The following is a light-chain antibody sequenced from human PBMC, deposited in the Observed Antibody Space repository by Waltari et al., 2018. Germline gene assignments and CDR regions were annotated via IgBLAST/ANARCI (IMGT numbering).Light chain of an antibody. CDR1: NSNIGKYN. V-gene: IGLV1-47*01. Sequence: QSVPTQPPSASGNPGQRLTISCSGSNSNIGKYNVYWYQQGAGTAPKLLIYGNKRRPSGVPHRFSGSTSDTSASLAISGLRADDEADYYCAAWDDSLYGVFGGGTKLTVL. J-gene: IGLJ3*02. CDR2: GNK. CDR3: AAWDDSLYGV.